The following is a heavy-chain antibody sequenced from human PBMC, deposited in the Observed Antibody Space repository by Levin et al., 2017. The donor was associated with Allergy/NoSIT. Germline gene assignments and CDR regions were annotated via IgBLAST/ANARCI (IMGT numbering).Heavy chain of an antibody. V-gene: IGHV3-15*01. Sequence: GESLKISCAASGFTFSNAWMSWVRQAPGKGLEWVGRIKSKTDGGTTDYAAPVKGRFTISRDDSKNTLYLQMNSLKTEDTAVYYCTTRNIAAAVPAEYFQHWGQGTLVTVSS. J-gene: IGHJ1*01. D-gene: IGHD6-13*01. CDR1: GFTFSNAW. CDR3: TTRNIAAAVPAEYFQH. CDR2: IKSKTDGGTT.